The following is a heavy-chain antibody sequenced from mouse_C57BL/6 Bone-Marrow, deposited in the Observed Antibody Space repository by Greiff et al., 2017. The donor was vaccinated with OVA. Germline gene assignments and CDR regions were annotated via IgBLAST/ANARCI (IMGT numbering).Heavy chain of an antibody. CDR1: GFTFSSYA. V-gene: IGHV5-4*01. J-gene: IGHJ2*01. Sequence: EVKLVESGGGLVKPGGSLKLSCAASGFTFSSYAMSWVRQTPEKRLEWVATISDGGSYTYYPDNVKGRFTISRDHAKNNLYLQMSHLKSEDTAMYYCARDTTLVALDYWGQGTTLTVSS. D-gene: IGHD1-1*01. CDR2: ISDGGSYT. CDR3: ARDTTLVALDY.